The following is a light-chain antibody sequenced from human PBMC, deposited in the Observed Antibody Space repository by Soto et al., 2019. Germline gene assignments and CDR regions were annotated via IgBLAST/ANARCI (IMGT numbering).Light chain of an antibody. J-gene: IGLJ2*01. CDR1: SSNIGAGYD. CDR3: LSFDSSLSVV. CDR2: GNT. V-gene: IGLV1-40*01. Sequence: QSVLTQPPSVSGAPGQRVTISCTGSSSNIGAGYDVHWYQQLPGRAPKLLIYGNTNRPSGVPDRFSGSKSGTSASLAITGVQAEDGADYYCLSFDSSLSVVFGGGTKLTVL.